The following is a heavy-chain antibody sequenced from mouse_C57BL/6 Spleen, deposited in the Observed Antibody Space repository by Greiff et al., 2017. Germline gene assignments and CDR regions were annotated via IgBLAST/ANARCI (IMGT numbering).Heavy chain of an antibody. D-gene: IGHD2-4*01. CDR1: GYTFTSYW. CDR2: IHPNSGST. V-gene: IGHV1-64*01. CDR3: ARYYDYDGYYYAMDY. Sequence: QVQLQQPGAELVKPGASVKLSCKASGYTFTSYWMHWVKQRPGQGLEWIGMIHPNSGSTNYNEKFKSKATLTVDKSSSPAYMQQSSRTSEDSAVYYCARYYDYDGYYYAMDYWGQGTSVTVSS. J-gene: IGHJ4*01.